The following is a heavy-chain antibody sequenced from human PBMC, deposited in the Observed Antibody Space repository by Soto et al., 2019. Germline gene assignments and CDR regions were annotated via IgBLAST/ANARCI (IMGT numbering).Heavy chain of an antibody. V-gene: IGHV1-46*01. CDR2: INPSGGST. J-gene: IGHJ4*02. Sequence: QVQLVQSGAEVKKPGASVKVSCKASGYTFTSYYMHWVRQAPGQGLEWMGIINPSGGSTSYAQKFQGRVTMTRDTSTSTVYMELSSLRSKDTAVYYCARDRVVVVAATLPLDYWGQGTLVTVSS. D-gene: IGHD2-15*01. CDR3: ARDRVVVVAATLPLDY. CDR1: GYTFTSYY.